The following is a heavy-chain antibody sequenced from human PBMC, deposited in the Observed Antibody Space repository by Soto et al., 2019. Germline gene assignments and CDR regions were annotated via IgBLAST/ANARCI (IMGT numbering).Heavy chain of an antibody. D-gene: IGHD5-12*01. CDR1: GFTFSSYG. V-gene: IGHV3-30*18. CDR3: AKLAMATKKALFDP. CDR2: ISYDGSNK. J-gene: IGHJ5*02. Sequence: PVGSLRLSCAASGFTFSSYGMHWVRQAPGKGLEWVAVISYDGSNKYYADSVKGRFTISRDNSKNTLYLQMNSLRAEDTAVYYCAKLAMATKKALFDPWGQGTLVTVSS.